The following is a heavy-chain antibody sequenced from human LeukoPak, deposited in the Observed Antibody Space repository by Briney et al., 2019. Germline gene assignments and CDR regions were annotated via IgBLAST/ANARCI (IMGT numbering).Heavy chain of an antibody. CDR3: ARVGKYCGGDCYSVKY. V-gene: IGHV4-30-4*08. J-gene: IGHJ4*02. D-gene: IGHD2-21*01. Sequence: SETLSLTCTVSSGSISIGDYYWSWIRQPPGKGLEWIGYIYDSGSTYYNPSLTSRVTISVDTSKNQFSLNLRSVTAADTAVYYCARVGKYCGGDCYSVKYWGQGTLVTVSS. CDR1: SGSISIGDYY. CDR2: IYDSGST.